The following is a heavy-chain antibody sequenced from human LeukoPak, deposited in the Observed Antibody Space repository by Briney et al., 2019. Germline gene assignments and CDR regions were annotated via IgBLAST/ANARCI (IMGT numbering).Heavy chain of an antibody. J-gene: IGHJ4*02. D-gene: IGHD5-18*01. CDR3: ASTYRTRGYTYGYFDN. CDR1: GASISSGDYY. V-gene: IGHV4-39*01. CDR2: IYHSGRT. Sequence: KPSETLSLTCTVSGASISSGDYYWGWIRQPPGKGLEWIGSIYHSGRTYHNPTLKSRVTISGDTSKNQFSLNLSSVTAADTAVYYCASTYRTRGYTYGYFDNWGQGTLVTVSS.